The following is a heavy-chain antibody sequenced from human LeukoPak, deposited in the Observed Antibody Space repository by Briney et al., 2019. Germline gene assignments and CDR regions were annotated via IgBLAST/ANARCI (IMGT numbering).Heavy chain of an antibody. D-gene: IGHD6-13*01. CDR1: GYTFTDYY. CDR2: INPNSGGA. Sequence: ASVTVSCTASGYTFTDYYLHWVRQAPGQGLEWMGWINPNSGGANIALNFQGRVTMTRATSISTAYMELSRLTSDETAVSYCARGVGSSWFDPWGQGTLVTVSS. J-gene: IGHJ5*02. CDR3: ARGVGSSWFDP. V-gene: IGHV1-2*02.